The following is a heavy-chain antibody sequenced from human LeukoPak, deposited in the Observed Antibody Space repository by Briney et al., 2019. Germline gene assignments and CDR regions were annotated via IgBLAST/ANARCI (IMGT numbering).Heavy chain of an antibody. J-gene: IGHJ5*02. Sequence: GGSLRLSCAASGFTFDDYGMSWVRQAPGKGLEWVSGINWNGGSTGYADSVKGRFTISRDNAKNSLYLQMNSLRAEDTALYYCARGDRSGYYHTSGFDPWGQGSLVTVSS. D-gene: IGHD3-22*01. V-gene: IGHV3-20*04. CDR1: GFTFDDYG. CDR2: INWNGGST. CDR3: ARGDRSGYYHTSGFDP.